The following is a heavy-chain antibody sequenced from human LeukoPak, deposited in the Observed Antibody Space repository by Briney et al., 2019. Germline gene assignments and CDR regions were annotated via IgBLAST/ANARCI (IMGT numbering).Heavy chain of an antibody. CDR1: GFTFSSYS. Sequence: AGGSLRLSCAASGFTFSSYSMNWVRQAPGKGLEWVSFISSSGSYIYYADSVKGRFTISRDNAKNSLYLQMNSLRAEDTAVYYCAKYLVIVGAPGAFDIWGQGTMVTVSS. CDR2: ISSSGSYI. D-gene: IGHD1-26*01. CDR3: AKYLVIVGAPGAFDI. J-gene: IGHJ3*02. V-gene: IGHV3-21*01.